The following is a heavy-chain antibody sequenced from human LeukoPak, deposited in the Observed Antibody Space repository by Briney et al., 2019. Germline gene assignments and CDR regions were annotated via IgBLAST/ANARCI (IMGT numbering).Heavy chain of an antibody. CDR2: IYYSGST. CDR1: GGSISSGDYY. D-gene: IGHD3-22*01. V-gene: IGHV4-30-4*01. J-gene: IGHJ4*02. CDR3: ARGSPYYYDSSGYPYLYYFDY. Sequence: PSQTLSLTCTVSGGSISSGDYYWSWIRQPPGKGLEWIGYIYYSGSTYYNPSLKSRVTISVDTSKNQFSLKLSSVTAADTAVYYCARGSPYYYDSSGYPYLYYFDYWGQGTLVTVS.